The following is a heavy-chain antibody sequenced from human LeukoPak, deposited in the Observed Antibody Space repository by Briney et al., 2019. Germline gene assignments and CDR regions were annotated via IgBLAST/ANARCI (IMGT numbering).Heavy chain of an antibody. V-gene: IGHV1-2*02. D-gene: IGHD3-3*01. CDR2: INPNSGLT. J-gene: IGHJ4*02. CDR3: ARIYYGPDY. Sequence: ASVKVSCKASGYIFIHHYIHWVRQAPGQGLEWMGWINPNSGLTNYAQQFQGRVTMTGDTSISTAYMELSRLTSDDTAIYYCARIYYGPDYWGQGTLVTVSS. CDR1: GYIFIHHY.